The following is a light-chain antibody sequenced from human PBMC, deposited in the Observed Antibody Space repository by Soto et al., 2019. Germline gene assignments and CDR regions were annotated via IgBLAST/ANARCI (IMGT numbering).Light chain of an antibody. V-gene: IGKV1-5*03. Sequence: DIQMTQSPSTLSASVGDRVTITCRARQSISSWLAWYQQKPGKAPHLLIYKASSLESGAPSRFSGSGSGTEFTLTISSLQPDDFATYYCQQYESYSVTFGQGTRLEIK. CDR1: QSISSW. CDR2: KAS. J-gene: IGKJ5*01. CDR3: QQYESYSVT.